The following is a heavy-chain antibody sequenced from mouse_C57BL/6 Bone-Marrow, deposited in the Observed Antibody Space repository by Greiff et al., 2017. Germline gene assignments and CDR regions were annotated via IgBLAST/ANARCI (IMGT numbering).Heavy chain of an antibody. CDR3: AMANYGSSLYYFDY. J-gene: IGHJ2*01. CDR1: GYAFSSYW. V-gene: IGHV1-80*01. CDR2: IYPRDGDT. D-gene: IGHD1-1*01. Sequence: VQLQQSGAELVKPGASVTISCKASGYAFSSYWMNWVKQRPGKGLEWIGQIYPRDGDTNYNGKFKGKATLTADNSSSTAYMQLSSLTSEDSAVYFCAMANYGSSLYYFDYWGQGTTLTVSS.